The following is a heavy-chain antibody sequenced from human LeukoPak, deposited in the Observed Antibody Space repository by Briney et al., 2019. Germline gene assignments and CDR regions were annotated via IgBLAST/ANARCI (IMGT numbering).Heavy chain of an antibody. J-gene: IGHJ6*04. CDR2: ITGSGGST. Sequence: GGSLRLSCAASGFTFSSYGMTWVRQAPGKGLEWVSAITGSGGSTYYADSVKGRFTISRDNSKNTLYLQMNSLRAEDTAVYYCAELGITMIGGVWGKGATVTISS. CDR3: AELGITMIGGV. V-gene: IGHV3-23*01. D-gene: IGHD3-10*02. CDR1: GFTFSSYG.